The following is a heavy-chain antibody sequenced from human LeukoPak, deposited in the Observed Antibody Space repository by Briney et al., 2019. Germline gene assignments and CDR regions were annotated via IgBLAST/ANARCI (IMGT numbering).Heavy chain of an antibody. J-gene: IGHJ4*02. D-gene: IGHD1-26*01. V-gene: IGHV3-20*04. CDR2: INWNGGST. CDR1: GFTFDDYA. CDR3: ARDRIVGATSPGGY. Sequence: GGSLRLSCAAPGFTFDDYAMTWVRQAPGKGLEWVSGINWNGGSTGYADSVKGRFTISRDNAKNSLYLQMNSLRAEDTAFYYCARDRIVGATSPGGYWGQGTLVTVSS.